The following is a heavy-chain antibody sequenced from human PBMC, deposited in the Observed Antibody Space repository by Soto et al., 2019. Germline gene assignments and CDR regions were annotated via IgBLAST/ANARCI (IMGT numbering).Heavy chain of an antibody. Sequence: GGSLRLSCAASGFIFSTFGMNWVRQAPGEGLEWVSSISRDSNHIYYSDSVKGRFTISRDNAKNSLYLQMDSLRAEDTAVYYCARVGHGDYSDCWGQETLVNVSS. CDR2: ISRDSNHI. D-gene: IGHD4-17*01. J-gene: IGHJ4*02. CDR1: GFIFSTFG. CDR3: ARVGHGDYSDC. V-gene: IGHV3-21*04.